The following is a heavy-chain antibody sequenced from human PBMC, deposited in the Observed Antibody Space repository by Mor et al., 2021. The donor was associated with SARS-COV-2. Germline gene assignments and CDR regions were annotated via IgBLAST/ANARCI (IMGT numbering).Heavy chain of an antibody. Sequence: VANIKHAGSEKYYVDSVKGRFTISRDNAKNSLYLQMNSLRAEDTAVYYCARVFVEKQWLARRYYYGMDVWGQGTTVTVSS. J-gene: IGHJ6*02. D-gene: IGHD6-19*01. CDR3: ARVFVEKQWLARRYYYGMDV. V-gene: IGHV3-7*01. CDR2: IKHAGSEK.